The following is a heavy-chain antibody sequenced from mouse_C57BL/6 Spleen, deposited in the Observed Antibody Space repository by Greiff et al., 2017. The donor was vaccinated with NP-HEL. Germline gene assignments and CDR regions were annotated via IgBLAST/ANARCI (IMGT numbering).Heavy chain of an antibody. CDR2: IDPSDSYT. D-gene: IGHD3-3*01. J-gene: IGHJ3*01. V-gene: IGHV1-69*01. Sequence: VQLQQPGAELVRPGSSVKLSCKASGYTFTSYWMHWVKQRPGQGLEWIGEIDPSDSYTNYNQKFKGKSTLTVDKSSSTAYMQLSSLTSEDSAVYYCARGKGDTLAYWGQGTLVTVSA. CDR3: ARGKGDTLAY. CDR1: GYTFTSYW.